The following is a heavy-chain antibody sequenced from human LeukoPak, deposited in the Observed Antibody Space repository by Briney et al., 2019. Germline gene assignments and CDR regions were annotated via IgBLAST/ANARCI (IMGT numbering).Heavy chain of an antibody. D-gene: IGHD5-12*01. V-gene: IGHV1-46*01. Sequence: ASVEVSCKASGYTFTSYCMHWVRQAPGQGLEWMGIINPSGGSTSYAQKFQGRVTMTRDTSTSTVYMELSSLRSEDTAVYYCARDLLFGYSGYDLYFDYWGQGTLVTVSS. CDR3: ARDLLFGYSGYDLYFDY. CDR1: GYTFTSYC. J-gene: IGHJ4*02. CDR2: INPSGGST.